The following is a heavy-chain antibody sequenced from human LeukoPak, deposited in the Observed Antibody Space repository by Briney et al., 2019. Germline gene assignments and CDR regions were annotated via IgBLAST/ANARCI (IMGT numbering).Heavy chain of an antibody. CDR2: IRYDGINK. Sequence: PGGSLRLSCAASAFTFSSYGMHWVRQAPGKGLEWVAFIRYDGINKYYADSVKGRFTISRDNAKNSLYLQMNSLRAEDTAVYYCARVTVTTDYYYYMDVWGKGTTVTVSS. CDR1: AFTFSSYG. D-gene: IGHD4-11*01. V-gene: IGHV3-30*02. CDR3: ARVTVTTDYYYYMDV. J-gene: IGHJ6*03.